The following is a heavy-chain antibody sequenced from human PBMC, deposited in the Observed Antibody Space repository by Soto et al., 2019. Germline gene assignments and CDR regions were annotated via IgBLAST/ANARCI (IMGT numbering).Heavy chain of an antibody. D-gene: IGHD6-6*01. J-gene: IGHJ4*02. CDR1: GRSFSGYY. CDR2: ISQSGNT. CDR3: ARAPKVSGSSQTRPDF. Sequence: PSETLSLTCSIDGRSFSGYYWSWIRQPPGKGLEWIGEISQSGNTNYSPSLKSRVSISIDTSKKQFSLNLASVSAADTAVYYCARAPKVSGSSQTRPDFWGQGTLVTVS. V-gene: IGHV4-34*01.